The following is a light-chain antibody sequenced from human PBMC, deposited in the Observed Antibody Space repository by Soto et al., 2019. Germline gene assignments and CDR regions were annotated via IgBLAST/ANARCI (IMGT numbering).Light chain of an antibody. CDR1: QSVSSSY. V-gene: IGKV3-20*01. CDR3: QQYGSSRT. CDR2: GAS. Sequence: EIVLTQSPGTLSLSPGERATLSCRASQSVSSSYLAWYQQKPGQAPTLLIYGASSRPTGIPDRFSGSGSGTDFTLTISRLEPEDFAVYYCQQYGSSRTFGQGTKVDIK. J-gene: IGKJ1*01.